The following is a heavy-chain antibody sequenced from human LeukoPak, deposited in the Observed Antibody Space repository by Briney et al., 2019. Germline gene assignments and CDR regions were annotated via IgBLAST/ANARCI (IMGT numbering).Heavy chain of an antibody. CDR2: IRYDGSNK. CDR1: GFTFSSYG. J-gene: IGHJ4*02. V-gene: IGHV3-30*02. CDR3: AKDRHYESNVLGY. D-gene: IGHD3-22*01. Sequence: PRGSLRLSCAASGFTFSSYGMHWVRQAPGKGLEWVAFIRYDGSNKYYADSVKGRFTISRDNSKSTLYLQMNSLRAEDTAVYYCAKDRHYESNVLGYWGQGTLVTVSS.